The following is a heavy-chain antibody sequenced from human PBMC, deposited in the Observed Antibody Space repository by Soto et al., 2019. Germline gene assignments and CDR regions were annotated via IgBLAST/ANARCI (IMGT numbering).Heavy chain of an antibody. CDR2: IYATGTT. J-gene: IGHJ4*02. CDR1: GASISGFY. D-gene: IGHD2-21*02. CDR3: ARWGVVTPHFDY. V-gene: IGHV4-4*07. Sequence: SETLSLTCTVSGASISGFYWSWIRKSAGKGLEWIGRIYATGTTDYNPSLKSRVMMSVDTSKKQFSLKLRSVTAADTAVYYCARWGVVTPHFDYWGQGSLVTVSS.